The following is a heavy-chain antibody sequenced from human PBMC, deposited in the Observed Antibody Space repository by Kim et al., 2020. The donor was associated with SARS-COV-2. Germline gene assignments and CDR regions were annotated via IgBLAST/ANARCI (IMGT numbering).Heavy chain of an antibody. Sequence: GGSLRLSCSASGFTFCNYAMHWVRQAPGKGPKYVSSISSNGGSTYYADSVKGRSTISRDNSKNTLYLQMSSLRAEDTAVYYCVKGGYYYDSSGYYDYWGQGTLVTVSS. J-gene: IGHJ4*02. D-gene: IGHD3-22*01. CDR3: VKGGYYYDSSGYYDY. CDR2: ISSNGGST. CDR1: GFTFCNYA. V-gene: IGHV3-64D*09.